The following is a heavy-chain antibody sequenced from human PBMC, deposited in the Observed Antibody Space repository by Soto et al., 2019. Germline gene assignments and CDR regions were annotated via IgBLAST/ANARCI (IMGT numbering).Heavy chain of an antibody. J-gene: IGHJ5*02. V-gene: IGHV3-23*01. CDR1: GFTLSSYA. CDR3: ARGQRALITYGPFDP. D-gene: IGHD4-17*01. CDR2: FSGTGGYT. Sequence: GGSLRLSCAASGFTLSSYAMSWVRQAPGKGLEWVPTFSGTGGYTYYADSVKGRFTISRDDSKNTLFLHMNSLGAADTAVYYCARGQRALITYGPFDPWGQGTLVTVSS.